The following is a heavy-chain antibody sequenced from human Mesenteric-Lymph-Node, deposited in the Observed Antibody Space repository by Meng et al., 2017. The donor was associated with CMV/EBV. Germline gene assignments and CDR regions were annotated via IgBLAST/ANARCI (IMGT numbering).Heavy chain of an antibody. CDR3: VRSPGSCSSTSCYSNHFDY. CDR2: ISWNSGSI. CDR1: GFTFDDYA. V-gene: IGHV3-9*01. J-gene: IGHJ4*02. Sequence: GGSLRLSCAASGFTFDDYAMHWVRQAPGKGLEWVSGISWNSGSIGYADSVKGRFTISRDNAKNSLHLQMNNLRAEDTAVYYCVRSPGSCSSTSCYSNHFDYWGQGALVTVSS. D-gene: IGHD2-2*01.